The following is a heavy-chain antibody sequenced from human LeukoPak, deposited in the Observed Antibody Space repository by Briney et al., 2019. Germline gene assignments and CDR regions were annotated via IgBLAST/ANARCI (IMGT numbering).Heavy chain of an antibody. CDR2: ITWDGGST. J-gene: IGHJ5*02. V-gene: IGHV3-43*01. CDR3: ASTRTVIYNWFDP. D-gene: IGHD2-2*01. Sequence: GGSLRLSCATSGFTFDDYSMHWVRQAPGKGLEWVSLITWDGGSTYYADSVKGRFTISRDNSKNTLYLQMNSLRAEDTAVYYCASTRTVIYNWFDPWGQGTLVTVSS. CDR1: GFTFDDYS.